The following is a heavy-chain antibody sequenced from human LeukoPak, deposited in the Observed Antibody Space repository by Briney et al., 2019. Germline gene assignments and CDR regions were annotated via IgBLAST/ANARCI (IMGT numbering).Heavy chain of an antibody. Sequence: GGSLRLSCAASGFTFSSYAMNWVRQAPGKGLEWVTAISGNGGSTYYADSVKGRFSISRDNSKHTLSLQMSSLRAEDTAVYYCARGVTYLGDFDYWGQGTLVTVSS. D-gene: IGHD3-10*01. CDR2: ISGNGGST. CDR3: ARGVTYLGDFDY. J-gene: IGHJ4*02. V-gene: IGHV3-23*01. CDR1: GFTFSSYA.